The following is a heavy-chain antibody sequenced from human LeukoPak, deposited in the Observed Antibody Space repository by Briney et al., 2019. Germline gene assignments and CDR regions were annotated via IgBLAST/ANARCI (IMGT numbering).Heavy chain of an antibody. CDR1: GGTFSSYA. CDR3: ASGEGEYNWIAGAFDI. J-gene: IGHJ3*02. CDR2: IIPIFGTA. Sequence: GASVKVSCKASGGTFSSYAISWVRQAPGQGLEWMGGIIPIFGTANYAQKFQGRVTITADESTSTAYMELSSLRSEDTAVYYCASGEGEYNWIAGAFDIWGQGTMVTVSS. V-gene: IGHV1-69*13. D-gene: IGHD1-1*01.